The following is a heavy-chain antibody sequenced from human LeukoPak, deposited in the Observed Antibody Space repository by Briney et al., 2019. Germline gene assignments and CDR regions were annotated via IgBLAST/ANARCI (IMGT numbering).Heavy chain of an antibody. CDR2: IYQSGST. Sequence: SETLSLTCTVSGGSISSRSYYWGWIRQPPGKGLEWIGSIYQSGSTYYNPSLKSRVTISVDTSKNQFSLKLSSVTAADTAVYYCARGRAYCGGDCTSLRMDGDGYNLFDYWGQGTLVTVSS. J-gene: IGHJ4*02. CDR1: GGSISSRSYY. CDR3: ARGRAYCGGDCTSLRMDGDGYNLFDY. D-gene: IGHD2-21*02. V-gene: IGHV4-39*07.